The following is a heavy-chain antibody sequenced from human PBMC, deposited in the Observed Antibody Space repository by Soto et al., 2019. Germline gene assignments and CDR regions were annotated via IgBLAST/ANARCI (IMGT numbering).Heavy chain of an antibody. D-gene: IGHD6-13*01. Sequence: GGSLRLSCAASGFTFSSHAMSWVRQAPGKGLEWVSAISGSGGSTYYADSVKGRFTISRDNSKNTLYLQMNSLRAEDTAVYYCYLPGYSSSWDNWFDPWGQGTLVTVSS. CDR1: GFTFSSHA. J-gene: IGHJ5*02. CDR3: YLPGYSSSWDNWFDP. V-gene: IGHV3-23*01. CDR2: ISGSGGST.